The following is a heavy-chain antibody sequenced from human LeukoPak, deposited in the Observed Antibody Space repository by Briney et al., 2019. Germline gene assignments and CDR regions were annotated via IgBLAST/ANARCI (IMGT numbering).Heavy chain of an antibody. CDR3: AKGGGYDSSGYYAYFDY. J-gene: IGHJ4*02. Sequence: GVSLRLSCAASRFTYDDYAMLWRPQATGMGLEWVSGNSWNRGSIGYADSAKGRCTISRDNDKNSLYLQMNSLRAEDTALYYCAKGGGYDSSGYYAYFDYWGQGTLVTVSS. CDR2: NSWNRGSI. V-gene: IGHV3-9*01. D-gene: IGHD3-22*01. CDR1: RFTYDDYA.